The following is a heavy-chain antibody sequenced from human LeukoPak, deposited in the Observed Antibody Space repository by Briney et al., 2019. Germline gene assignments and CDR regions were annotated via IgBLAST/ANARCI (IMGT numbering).Heavy chain of an antibody. V-gene: IGHV3-48*03. D-gene: IGHD6-13*01. Sequence: GGSLRLSCASSGFTFSSYEMNWVRQAPGKGLEWISYISSSGSTMYYADSVKGRFTISRDNAKNSLYLQMNSLRAEDTAIYYCASSSWYALDYWGQGTLVTVSS. CDR1: GFTFSSYE. J-gene: IGHJ4*02. CDR2: ISSSGSTM. CDR3: ASSSWYALDY.